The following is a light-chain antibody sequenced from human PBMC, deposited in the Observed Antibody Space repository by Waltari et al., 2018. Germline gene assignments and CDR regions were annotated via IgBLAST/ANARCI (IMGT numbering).Light chain of an antibody. Sequence: QSALTQPAYVSGSPGQSITISCTGTSSDVGSYNLVSWYQQHPGKAPKLMIYEGSKRPSGVSTRFAGSKSGNTACLTIAGLQAEDEADYYCCSYAGSSTVVFGGGTKLTVL. CDR3: CSYAGSSTVV. CDR1: SSDVGSYNL. J-gene: IGLJ2*01. CDR2: EGS. V-gene: IGLV2-23*01.